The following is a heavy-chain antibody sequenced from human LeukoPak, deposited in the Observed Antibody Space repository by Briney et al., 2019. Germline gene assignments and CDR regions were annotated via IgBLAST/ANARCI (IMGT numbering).Heavy chain of an antibody. CDR3: ARWTRGVIV. V-gene: IGHV4-61*02. D-gene: IGHD3-10*01. CDR1: GYSISSGYY. CDR2: IYTSGST. Sequence: SETLSLTCTVSGYSISSGYYWSWIRQPAGKGLEWIGRIYTSGSTNYNPSLKSRVTMSVDTSKNQFSLKLSSVTAADTAVYYCARWTRGVIVWGQGTLVTVSS. J-gene: IGHJ4*02.